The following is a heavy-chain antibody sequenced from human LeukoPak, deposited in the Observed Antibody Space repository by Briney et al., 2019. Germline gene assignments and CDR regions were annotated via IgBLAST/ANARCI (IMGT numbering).Heavy chain of an antibody. V-gene: IGHV3-7*03. D-gene: IGHD3-9*01. J-gene: IGHJ3*02. Sequence: PGGSLRLSCAASGFTFSSYWMSWVRQAPGKGLEWVANIKQDGSEKYYVDSVKGRFTISRDNAKNSLYLQMNSLRAEDTAVYYCARGGAEGLDWFIGAFDIWGQGTMVTVSS. CDR3: ARGGAEGLDWFIGAFDI. CDR2: IKQDGSEK. CDR1: GFTFSSYW.